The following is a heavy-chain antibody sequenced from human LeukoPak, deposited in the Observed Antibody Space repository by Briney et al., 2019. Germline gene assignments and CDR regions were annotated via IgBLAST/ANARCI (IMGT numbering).Heavy chain of an antibody. CDR3: ARAAGELLKYYYMDV. V-gene: IGHV1-69*05. CDR2: IIPIFGTA. J-gene: IGHJ6*03. CDR1: GYTLTELS. Sequence: GASVKVSCKVSGYTLTELSMHWVRQAPGQGLEWMGGIIPIFGTANYAQKFQGRVTITTDESTSTAYMELSSLRSEDTAVYYCARAAGELLKYYYMDVWGKGTSVTVSS. D-gene: IGHD1-26*01.